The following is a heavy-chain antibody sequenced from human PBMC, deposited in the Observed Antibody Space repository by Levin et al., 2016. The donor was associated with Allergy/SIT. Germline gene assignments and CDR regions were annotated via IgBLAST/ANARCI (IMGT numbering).Heavy chain of an antibody. J-gene: IGHJ3*02. CDR1: GYSFIANN. V-gene: IGHV1-2*02. CDR2: INPHSGGT. CDR3: ARDGPPDTFDI. Sequence: ASVKVSCKASGYSFIANNIHWVRQAPGQGLEWVGRINPHSGGTDYSQKFQGRVTMTRDTSISTAYMELSGLRSDDTAVYFCARDGPPDTFDIWGQGTMVTVSS.